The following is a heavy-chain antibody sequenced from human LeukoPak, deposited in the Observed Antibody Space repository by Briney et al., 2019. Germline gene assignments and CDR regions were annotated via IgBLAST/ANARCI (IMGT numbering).Heavy chain of an antibody. CDR2: IRSKAYGGTT. V-gene: IGHV3-49*04. J-gene: IGHJ6*03. Sequence: PGRSLRLSCTASGFTFGDYAMSWVRQAPGKGLEWVGFIRSKAYGGTTEYAASVKGRFTISRDDSKSIAYLQMNSLKTEDTAVYYCTRRTSFCYYYMDVWGKGTTVTVSS. D-gene: IGHD2-2*01. CDR1: GFTFGDYA. CDR3: TRRTSFCYYYMDV.